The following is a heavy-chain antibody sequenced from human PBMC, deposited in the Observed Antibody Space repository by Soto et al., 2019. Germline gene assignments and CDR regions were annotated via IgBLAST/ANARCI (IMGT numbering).Heavy chain of an antibody. CDR1: GGSFSGYY. CDR2: INHSGST. V-gene: IGHV4-34*01. D-gene: IGHD6-6*01. J-gene: IGHJ5*02. Sequence: PSETLSLTCAVYGGSFSGYYWSWIRQPPGKGLEWIGEINHSGSTNYNPSLKSRVTISVDTSKNQFSLKLSSVTAADTAVYYCARGHLSIAARRGYNWFDPWGQGTLVTVSS. CDR3: ARGHLSIAARRGYNWFDP.